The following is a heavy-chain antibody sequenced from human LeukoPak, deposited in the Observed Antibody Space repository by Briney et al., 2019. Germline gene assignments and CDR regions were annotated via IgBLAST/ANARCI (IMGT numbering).Heavy chain of an antibody. J-gene: IGHJ3*02. Sequence: PSETLSLTCTVSGGSISNYYWSWIRQPAGKGLEWIGRKYARGSSNYNPPVQSRVTMSVDTSKNQFSLKLRSVTVADTAVYYCARGRYCSADICTGGDSFDIWGQGTMVSVSP. CDR2: KYARGSS. D-gene: IGHD2-15*01. CDR1: GGSISNYY. CDR3: ARGRYCSADICTGGDSFDI. V-gene: IGHV4-4*07.